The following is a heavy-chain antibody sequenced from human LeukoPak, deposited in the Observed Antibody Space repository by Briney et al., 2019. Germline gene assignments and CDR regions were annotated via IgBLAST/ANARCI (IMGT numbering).Heavy chain of an antibody. D-gene: IGHD2-2*01. CDR1: GFTFSSYE. Sequence: GSLRLSCAASGFTFSSYEMNWVRQAPGKGLEWVAVISYNGSNKYYADSVKGRFTISRDNSKNTLYLQMNSLRAEDTAVYYCARDRGIVVVPAAIPLVYGMDVWGQGTTVTVSS. J-gene: IGHJ6*02. CDR3: ARDRGIVVVPAAIPLVYGMDV. V-gene: IGHV3-30-3*01. CDR2: ISYNGSNK.